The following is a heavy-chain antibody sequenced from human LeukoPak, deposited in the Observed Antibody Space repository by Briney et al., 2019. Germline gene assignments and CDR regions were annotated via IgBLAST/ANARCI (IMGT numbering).Heavy chain of an antibody. Sequence: SETLSLTCTVSGGSISGSSYFWGWVRQPPGKGLEWIGSIYYSGSTYYNPSLKSRVTISVDTSKNQFSLKLSSVTAADTAVYYCARGDELPITMIVVVRPFDIWGQGTMVTVSS. V-gene: IGHV4-39*01. CDR3: ARGDELPITMIVVVRPFDI. D-gene: IGHD3-22*01. CDR2: IYYSGST. CDR1: GGSISGSSYF. J-gene: IGHJ3*02.